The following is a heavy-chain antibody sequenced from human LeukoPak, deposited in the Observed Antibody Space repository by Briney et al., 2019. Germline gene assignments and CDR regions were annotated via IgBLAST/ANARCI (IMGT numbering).Heavy chain of an antibody. D-gene: IGHD5-18*01. CDR1: GFTFSSYG. CDR2: ISYDGSNK. J-gene: IGHJ6*02. Sequence: GGSLRLSCAASGFTFSSYGMHWVRQAPGKGLEWVAVISYDGSNKYYADSVKGRFTISRDNSKNTLYLQMNSLRAEDTAVYYCAKDLQYSYGYFYYYYGMDVWGQGTTVTVSS. V-gene: IGHV3-30*18. CDR3: AKDLQYSYGYFYYYYGMDV.